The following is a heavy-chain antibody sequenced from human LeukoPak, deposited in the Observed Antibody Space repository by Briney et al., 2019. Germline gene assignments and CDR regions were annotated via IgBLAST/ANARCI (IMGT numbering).Heavy chain of an antibody. CDR3: GRDLDYYDSSGN. Sequence: ASVKVSCKASGYTFTSYGISWVRQAPGHGLEWMGWISASNGNTNYAENFQGRVTMTTDRSTSTAYMELRSLRSDDTAVYYCGRDLDYYDSSGNWGQGTLVTVSS. V-gene: IGHV1-18*01. J-gene: IGHJ4*02. CDR2: ISASNGNT. D-gene: IGHD3-22*01. CDR1: GYTFTSYG.